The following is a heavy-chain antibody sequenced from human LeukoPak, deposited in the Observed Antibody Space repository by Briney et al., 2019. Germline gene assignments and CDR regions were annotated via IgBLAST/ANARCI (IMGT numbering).Heavy chain of an antibody. Sequence: GASVKVSCKASGYTFTSYDINWVRQATGQGLEWMGWMNPNSGNTGYAQKFQGRVTMTRNTPISTAYMELSSLRSEDTAVYYCARIYCSGGSCYDYYYGMDVWGQGTTVTVSS. CDR2: MNPNSGNT. V-gene: IGHV1-8*01. J-gene: IGHJ6*02. CDR1: GYTFTSYD. D-gene: IGHD2-15*01. CDR3: ARIYCSGGSCYDYYYGMDV.